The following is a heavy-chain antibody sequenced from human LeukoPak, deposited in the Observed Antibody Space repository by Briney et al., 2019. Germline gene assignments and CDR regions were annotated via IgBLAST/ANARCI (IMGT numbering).Heavy chain of an antibody. CDR1: GGSISSYY. Sequence: PSETLSLTCTVSGGSISSYYWSWIRQPPGKGLEWSGYIYYSGSTNYNPSLKSRVTISVDTSKNQFSLKLSSVTAADTAVYYCARGGYSSGWYREPNFDYWGQGTLVTVSS. V-gene: IGHV4-59*12. CDR2: IYYSGST. J-gene: IGHJ4*02. D-gene: IGHD6-19*01. CDR3: ARGGYSSGWYREPNFDY.